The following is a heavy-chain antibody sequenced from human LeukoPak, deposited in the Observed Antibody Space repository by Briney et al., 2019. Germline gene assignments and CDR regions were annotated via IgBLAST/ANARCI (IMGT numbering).Heavy chain of an antibody. CDR1: GFTFSSYW. J-gene: IGHJ6*02. D-gene: IGHD1-26*01. V-gene: IGHV3-21*01. Sequence: PGGSLRLSCAASGFTFSSYWMSWVRQAPGKGLEWVSSISSSSSYIYYADSVKGRFTISRDSAKNSLYLQINSLRAEDTAVYYCAREVGGTFYYYGMDVWGQGTTVTVSS. CDR3: AREVGGTFYYYGMDV. CDR2: ISSSSSYI.